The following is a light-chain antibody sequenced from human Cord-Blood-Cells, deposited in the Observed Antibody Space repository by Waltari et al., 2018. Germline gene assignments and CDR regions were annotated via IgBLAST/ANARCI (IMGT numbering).Light chain of an antibody. Sequence: DIQMTQSPSSLSASVGDRVTITCQASQDISNYLNWYQQKPGKAPKLLICDASNLETGVPSRFSGSGSGTDFTFTISSLQPEDIATYYCQQYVISLLTFGGGTKVEIK. CDR3: QQYVISLLT. CDR2: DAS. J-gene: IGKJ4*01. V-gene: IGKV1-33*01. CDR1: QDISNY.